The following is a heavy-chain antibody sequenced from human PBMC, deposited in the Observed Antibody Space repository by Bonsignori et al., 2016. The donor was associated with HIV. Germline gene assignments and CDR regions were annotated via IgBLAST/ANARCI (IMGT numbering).Heavy chain of an antibody. CDR3: ARDKGYCDGGSCYPPDAFDI. D-gene: IGHD2-15*01. V-gene: IGHV3-11*01. J-gene: IGHJ3*02. CDR2: ISTSGNTI. Sequence: WIRQPPGKGLEWVSTISTSGNTINYAASFRGRFTISRDNAKNSLYLHMNNMRAEDTAVYFCARDKGYCDGGSCYPPDAFDIWGPGTMVTVSS.